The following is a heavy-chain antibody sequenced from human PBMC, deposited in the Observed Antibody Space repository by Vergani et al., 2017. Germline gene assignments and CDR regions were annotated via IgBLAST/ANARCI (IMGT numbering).Heavy chain of an antibody. Sequence: QVQLQESGPGLVKPSQTLSLTCTVSGGSISSGDYYWSWIRQPPGKGLEWIGYIYYSGSTNYNPSLKSRVTISVDTSKNQFSLKLSSVTAADTAVYYCARYYYGSGSYYYYYMDVWGKGTTVTVSS. V-gene: IGHV4-30-4*08. CDR2: IYYSGST. D-gene: IGHD3-10*01. CDR1: GGSISSGDYY. CDR3: ARYYYGSGSYYYYYMDV. J-gene: IGHJ6*03.